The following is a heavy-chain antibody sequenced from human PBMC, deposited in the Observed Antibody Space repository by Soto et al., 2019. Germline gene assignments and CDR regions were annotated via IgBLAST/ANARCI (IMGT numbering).Heavy chain of an antibody. J-gene: IGHJ6*02. Sequence: SETLSLTCTVSGDSISSADYYWSWIRQTPGKGLEWIGHIFYSGTTYYNPSLKSRLTISVDTSKNHFSLRLTSVTAADTAVYYCARDLWVEPELYYYGMDVWGQGTTVTVSS. CDR2: IFYSGTT. CDR1: GDSISSADYY. D-gene: IGHD1-1*01. CDR3: ARDLWVEPELYYYGMDV. V-gene: IGHV4-30-4*01.